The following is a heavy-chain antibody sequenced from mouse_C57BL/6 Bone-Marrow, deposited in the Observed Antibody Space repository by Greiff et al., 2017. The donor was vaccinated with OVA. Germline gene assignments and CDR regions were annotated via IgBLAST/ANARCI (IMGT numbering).Heavy chain of an antibody. CDR2: IDPNSGGT. D-gene: IGHD1-1*01. CDR3: ARAYYYGSSHYAMEY. CDR1: GYTFTSYW. Sequence: QVQLKQPGAELVKPGASVKLSCKASGYTFTSYWMHWVKQRPGRGLEWIGRIDPNSGGTKYNEKFKSKATLTVDNPSSTAYMQLSSLTSEDSEVYYWARAYYYGSSHYAMEYWGQGTSVTVSS. V-gene: IGHV1-72*01. J-gene: IGHJ4*01.